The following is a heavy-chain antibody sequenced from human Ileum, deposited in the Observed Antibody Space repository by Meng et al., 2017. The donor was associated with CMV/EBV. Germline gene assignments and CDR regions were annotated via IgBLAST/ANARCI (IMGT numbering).Heavy chain of an antibody. V-gene: IGHV4-39*07. D-gene: IGHD2-15*01. J-gene: IGHJ4*02. CDR1: GFSVSSSTYY. CDR3: ARDIDEIYGH. Sequence: SETLSLTCDVSGFSVSSSTYYWAWIRQSPGKGLEWIGSMYHSGKTYYNASLTSRVTISIDTSTMQFSLKLRSVTAADTAVYYCARDIDEIYGHWGQGRLVTGAS. CDR2: MYHSGKT.